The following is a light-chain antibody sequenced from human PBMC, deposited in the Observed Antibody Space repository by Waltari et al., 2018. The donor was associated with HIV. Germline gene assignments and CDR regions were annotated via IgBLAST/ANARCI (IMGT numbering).Light chain of an antibody. CDR1: SPNIGHHD. CDR2: GKN. Sequence: QSVLTQPPSVSAAPGQTVTISCPGSSPNIGHHDVSWDQPLPVTAAKLLIYGKNKRPAGTPDRFSGSKSGTSATLGITGLQTGDEADYYCGTWDSSLSAVFGGGTKLTVL. CDR3: GTWDSSLSAV. V-gene: IGLV1-51*01. J-gene: IGLJ3*02.